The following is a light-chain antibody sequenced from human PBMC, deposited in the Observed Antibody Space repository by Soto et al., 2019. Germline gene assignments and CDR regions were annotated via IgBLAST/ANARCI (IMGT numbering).Light chain of an antibody. CDR2: GDN. Sequence: QSVLTQPPSASGTPGQRVAISCSGSNSNIGSKTVTWYQQLPGTAPKLLVYGDNQRPSGVPDRFSGSKSGTSASLAISGLQSEDEADYYCAAWDDSLNGRLFGGGTKLTVL. CDR1: NSNIGSKT. J-gene: IGLJ3*02. V-gene: IGLV1-44*01. CDR3: AAWDDSLNGRL.